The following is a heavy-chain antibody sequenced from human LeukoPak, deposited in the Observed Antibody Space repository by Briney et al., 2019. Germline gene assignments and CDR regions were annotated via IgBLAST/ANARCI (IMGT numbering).Heavy chain of an antibody. Sequence: RTGGSLRLSCAASGFAFDIYAMTWVRQAPGKGLEWVSGISASGGSTYYADSVKGRFTISRDNSKNTVYLQMNSLRGEDTAVYYYAKDPRGSLERRGHFDFWGQGTLVTVSS. CDR3: AKDPRGSLERRGHFDF. D-gene: IGHD1-1*01. V-gene: IGHV3-23*01. J-gene: IGHJ4*02. CDR1: GFAFDIYA. CDR2: ISASGGST.